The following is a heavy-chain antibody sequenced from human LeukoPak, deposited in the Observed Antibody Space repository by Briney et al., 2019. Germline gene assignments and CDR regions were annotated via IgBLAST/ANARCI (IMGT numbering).Heavy chain of an antibody. CDR1: GGTFSSYA. Sequence: SVKVSCKASGGTFSSYAISWVRQAPGQGLEWMGGIIPIFGTANYAQKFQGRVTITADKSTSTAYMELSRLRSDDTAVYYCARDPDYYGSGSDYWGQGTLVTVSS. CDR3: ARDPDYYGSGSDY. D-gene: IGHD3-10*01. V-gene: IGHV1-69*06. J-gene: IGHJ4*02. CDR2: IIPIFGTA.